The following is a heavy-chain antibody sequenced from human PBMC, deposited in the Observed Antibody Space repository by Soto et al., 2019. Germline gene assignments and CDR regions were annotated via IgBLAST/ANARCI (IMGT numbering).Heavy chain of an antibody. J-gene: IGHJ5*02. Sequence: ASGRVSCKAAGYIFANYGITWVRQAPGQGLEWMGWMSGYNGNTKYAQNLQGRVTMTSDTSTTTAYMELRNLRSDDTAVYYCARDEVPAANWLDRWGQGTLVTVSS. D-gene: IGHD2-2*01. CDR2: MSGYNGNT. CDR1: GYIFANYG. V-gene: IGHV1-18*01. CDR3: ARDEVPAANWLDR.